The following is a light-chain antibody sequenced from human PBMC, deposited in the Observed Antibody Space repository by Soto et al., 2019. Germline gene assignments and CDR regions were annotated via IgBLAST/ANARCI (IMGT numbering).Light chain of an antibody. CDR3: CSYAGRTTPYV. J-gene: IGLJ1*01. V-gene: IGLV2-23*01. CDR1: SSDVGNYNL. CDR2: EDN. Sequence: QSALTQPASVSGSPGQSITISCTGTSSDVGNYNLVSWYQQHPGKAPKLMIYEDNKRPSGVSSRFSGSKSGNTASLTISGLQAEDEADYYCCSYAGRTTPYVFGIGTKLTVL.